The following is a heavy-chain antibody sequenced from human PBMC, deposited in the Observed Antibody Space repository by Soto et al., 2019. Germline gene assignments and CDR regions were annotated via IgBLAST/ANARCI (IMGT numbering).Heavy chain of an antibody. D-gene: IGHD2-21*02. V-gene: IGHV4-39*01. Sequence: ETLSLTCTVSGGSISSRGYYWAWIRQPPGKGLEWIGSIYFSGSIYDIPSLKSRITISVDTAKNQFSLKLTSVTAADTAVYYCARIDCGGNCYSRSWYFDIWGRGPLVNVSS. J-gene: IGHJ2*01. CDR3: ARIDCGGNCYSRSWYFDI. CDR2: IYFSGSI. CDR1: GGSISSRGYY.